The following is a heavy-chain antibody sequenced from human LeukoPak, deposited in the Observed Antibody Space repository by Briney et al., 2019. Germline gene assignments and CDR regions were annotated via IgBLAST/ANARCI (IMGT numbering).Heavy chain of an antibody. Sequence: GGSLRLSCAASGFTVSSNYMSWVRQAPGKGLEWVAFIGYDGSNAYYGDSVKGRFTISRDNSKNTLYLQMNSLRAEDTAVYYCAKDYLKIGRFGDLEYWGQGTLVTVSS. CDR2: IGYDGSNA. CDR3: AKDYLKIGRFGDLEY. V-gene: IGHV3-30*02. J-gene: IGHJ4*02. CDR1: GFTVSSNY. D-gene: IGHD3-10*01.